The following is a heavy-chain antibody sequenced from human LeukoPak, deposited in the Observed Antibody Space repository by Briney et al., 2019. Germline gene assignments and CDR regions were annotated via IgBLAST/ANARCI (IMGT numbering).Heavy chain of an antibody. D-gene: IGHD6-6*01. CDR3: ERNLSRSSPFGY. J-gene: IGHJ4*02. CDR1: GYSFTTYW. V-gene: IGHV5-51*01. Sequence: GESLKISCKCSGYSFTTYWIGWVRQVPGKGLEWMGIIYPGDSHTRYNPSFEGQVTLSVDKSISTAYLQWSSLKASDTAMYYWERNLSRSSPFGYWGQGTLAAV. CDR2: IYPGDSHT.